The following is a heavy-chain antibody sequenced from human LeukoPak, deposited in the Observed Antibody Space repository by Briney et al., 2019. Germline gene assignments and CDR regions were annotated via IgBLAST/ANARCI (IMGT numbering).Heavy chain of an antibody. J-gene: IGHJ4*02. D-gene: IGHD2-2*01. CDR3: ARDYCSSTSCLFDY. Sequence: ASVKVSCKASGYTFTGYHMHWVRQAPGQGLEWMGRINPNSGDTNYAQKFQGRVTMTRDTTISTAYVELSRLRSDDTAVYYCARDYCSSTSCLFDYWGQGTLVTVSS. V-gene: IGHV1-2*06. CDR1: GYTFTGYH. CDR2: INPNSGDT.